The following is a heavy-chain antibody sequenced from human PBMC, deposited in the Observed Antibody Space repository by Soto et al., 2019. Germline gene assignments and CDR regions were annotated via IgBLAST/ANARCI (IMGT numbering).Heavy chain of an antibody. CDR1: GGSVSSGSYY. V-gene: IGHV4-61*01. CDR2: IYYSGST. CDR3: ARARILAWLLRTPYYYYGMDV. D-gene: IGHD3-3*01. Sequence: SETLSLTCTVSGGSVSSGSYYWSWIRQPPGKGLEWIGYIYYSGSTNYNPSLKSRVTISVDTSKNQFSLKLSSVTAADTAVYYCARARILAWLLRTPYYYYGMDVWGQGTTVTVSS. J-gene: IGHJ6*02.